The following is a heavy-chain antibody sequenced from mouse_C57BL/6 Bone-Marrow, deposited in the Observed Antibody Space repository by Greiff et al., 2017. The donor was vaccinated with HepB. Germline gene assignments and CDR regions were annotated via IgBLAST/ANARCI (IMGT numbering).Heavy chain of an antibody. CDR1: GYTFTSYW. J-gene: IGHJ4*01. CDR2: IDPSDSYT. D-gene: IGHD1-2*01. CDR3: ARGEWLDAMED. V-gene: IGHV1-59*01. Sequence: QVQLQQPGAELVRPGTSVKLSCKASGYTFTSYWMHWVKQRPGQGLEWIGVIDPSDSYTNYNQKFKGKATLTVDTSSSTADMQLSSLTSEDSAVDDWARGEWLDAMEDWGQGTSGTVSS.